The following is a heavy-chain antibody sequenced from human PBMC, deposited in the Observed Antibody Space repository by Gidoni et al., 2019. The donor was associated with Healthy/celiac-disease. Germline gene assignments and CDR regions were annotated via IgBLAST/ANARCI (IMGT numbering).Heavy chain of an antibody. CDR3: ARVAIAVAGENAFDI. CDR2: ISAYNGNT. Sequence: QVPLVQSGAPVKKPAASVNVSCKASGYTFTSYGISWVRQAPGQGREWRGWISAYNGNTNYAQKLQGRVTMTTDTSTSTGYMELRSLRSDDTAVYYCARVAIAVAGENAFDIWGQGTMVTVSS. V-gene: IGHV1-18*04. CDR1: GYTFTSYG. J-gene: IGHJ3*02. D-gene: IGHD6-19*01.